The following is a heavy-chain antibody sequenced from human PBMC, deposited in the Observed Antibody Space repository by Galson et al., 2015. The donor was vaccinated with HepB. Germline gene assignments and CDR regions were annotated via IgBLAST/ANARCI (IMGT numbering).Heavy chain of an antibody. J-gene: IGHJ5*02. CDR2: ITSGSSYI. Sequence: SLRLSCAASGFTFSRYSLNWVRQAPGKGLEWVSSITSGSSYIHYADSVKGRFTISRDDAKNSLFLQMNSLRAEDTAVYYCARHSRATFGEPNWFDPWGQGTLVIVSS. D-gene: IGHD3-3*01. V-gene: IGHV3-21*01. CDR3: ARHSRATFGEPNWFDP. CDR1: GFTFSRYS.